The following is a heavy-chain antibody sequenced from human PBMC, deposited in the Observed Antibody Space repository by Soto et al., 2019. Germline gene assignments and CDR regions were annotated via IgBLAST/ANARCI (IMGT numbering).Heavy chain of an antibody. J-gene: IGHJ5*02. CDR2: IYYSGST. CDR1: GGSISSSSYY. D-gene: IGHD2-2*01. V-gene: IGHV4-39*01. CDR3: ARHRGCSSTSCYKKGGHWFDP. Sequence: SETLSLTCTVSGGSISSSSYYWGWIRQPPGKGLEWIGSIYYSGSTYYNPSLKSRVTISVDTSKNQFSLKLSSVTAADTAVYYCARHRGCSSTSCYKKGGHWFDPWGQGTLVTVSS.